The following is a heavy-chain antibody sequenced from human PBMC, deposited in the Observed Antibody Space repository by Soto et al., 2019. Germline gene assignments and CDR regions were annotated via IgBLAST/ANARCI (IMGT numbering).Heavy chain of an antibody. CDR2: IYYSGST. CDR3: ARVGTGYYNYYYYYGMDV. D-gene: IGHD3-9*01. CDR1: GGSISSSSYY. Sequence: SETLSLTCTVSGGSISSSSYYWGWIRQPPGKGLEWIGSIYYSGSTYYNPSLKSRVTISVDTSKNQFSLKLSSVTAADTAVYYCARVGTGYYNYYYYYGMDVWGQGPTVTVSS. J-gene: IGHJ6*02. V-gene: IGHV4-39*01.